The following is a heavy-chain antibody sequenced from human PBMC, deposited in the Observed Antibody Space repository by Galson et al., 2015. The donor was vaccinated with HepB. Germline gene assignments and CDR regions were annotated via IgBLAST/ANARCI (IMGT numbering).Heavy chain of an antibody. CDR1: GYTLTRYA. Sequence: SVKVSCKASGYTLTRYAIHWVRQAPGQRLEWMGWINTASGRTEYSQKFQGTVTITKDTSANTAYMEVSSLRSEDTAVYYCSRDSGRGFYGMDVGGHGTTDTVSS. CDR3: SRDSGRGFYGMDV. D-gene: IGHD3-10*01. CDR2: INTASGRT. V-gene: IGHV1-3*04. J-gene: IGHJ6*02.